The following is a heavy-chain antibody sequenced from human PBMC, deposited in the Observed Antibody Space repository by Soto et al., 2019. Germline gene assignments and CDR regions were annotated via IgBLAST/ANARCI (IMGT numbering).Heavy chain of an antibody. CDR2: ISLYSDGT. CDR3: ARVVPGAEAWFGP. V-gene: IGHV1-18*01. CDR1: GYTFSYYG. D-gene: IGHD2-2*01. Sequence: ASVKVSCKTSGYTFSYYGITWVRQAPGQPLEWLGGISLYSDGTNYAQKFQGRVSMTTDTSTTTACMELRSLRSDDTAVYYCARVVPGAEAWFGPWGQGTLVTVSS. J-gene: IGHJ5*02.